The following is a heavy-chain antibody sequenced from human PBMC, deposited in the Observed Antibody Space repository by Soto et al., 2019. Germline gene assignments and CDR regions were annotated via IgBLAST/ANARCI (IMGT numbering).Heavy chain of an antibody. CDR3: ARDDSGWDYYYYYYGMDV. CDR1: GFTLSSYW. Sequence: PGGSLRLSCAASGFTLSSYWMSWVRQAPGKGLEWVANIKQDGSEKYYVDSVKGRFTISRDNAKNSLYLQMNSLRAEDTAVYYCARDDSGWDYYYYYYGMDVWGQGTTVTVSS. V-gene: IGHV3-7*03. CDR2: IKQDGSEK. D-gene: IGHD6-19*01. J-gene: IGHJ6*02.